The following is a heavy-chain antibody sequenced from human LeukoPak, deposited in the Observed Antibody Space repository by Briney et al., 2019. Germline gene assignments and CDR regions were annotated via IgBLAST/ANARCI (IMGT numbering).Heavy chain of an antibody. J-gene: IGHJ6*03. CDR3: ARDAAGIAARPSPRYYYYYMDV. CDR2: IIPIFGTA. Sequence: GASVKVSCKASGGTFSSYAISWVRQAPGQGLEWMGGIIPIFGTANYAQKFQGRVTITADKSTSTAYMELSSLRSEDTAVYYCARDAAGIAARPSPRYYYYYMDVWGKGTTVTVSS. D-gene: IGHD6-6*01. CDR1: GGTFSSYA. V-gene: IGHV1-69*06.